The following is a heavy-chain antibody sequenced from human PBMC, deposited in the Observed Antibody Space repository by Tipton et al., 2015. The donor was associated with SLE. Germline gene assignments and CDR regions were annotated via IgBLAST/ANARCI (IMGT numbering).Heavy chain of an antibody. CDR3: ARGDSSGYYNWFDP. CDR1: GGSISSSSYY. V-gene: IGHV4-39*07. J-gene: IGHJ5*02. Sequence: LSLTCTVSGGSISSSSYYWGWIRQPPGKGLEWIGSIYYSGSTYYNPSLTSRVTISVDTSKNQFSLKLSSVTAADTAVYYCARGDSSGYYNWFDPWGQGTLVTVSS. D-gene: IGHD3-22*01. CDR2: IYYSGST.